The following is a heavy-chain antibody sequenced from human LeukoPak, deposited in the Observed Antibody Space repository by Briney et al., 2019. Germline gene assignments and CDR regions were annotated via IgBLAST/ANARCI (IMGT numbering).Heavy chain of an antibody. CDR1: GYTFTMYY. D-gene: IGHD1-26*01. J-gene: IGHJ6*03. V-gene: IGHV1-46*01. CDR3: ARGQRGGLSGSLGGLFASYHTYYYMDV. Sequence: GASVMVSCKASGYTFTMYYIHWVRQAPGQGLEWMGMINPNDGATTYTQRFQGRVTMTRDMSTTTVYMDLRSLRSEDTAVYFCARGQRGGLSGSLGGLFASYHTYYYMDVWGRGTTVTVSS. CDR2: INPNDGAT.